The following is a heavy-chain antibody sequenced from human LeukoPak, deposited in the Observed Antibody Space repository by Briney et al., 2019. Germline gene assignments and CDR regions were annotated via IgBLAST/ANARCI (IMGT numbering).Heavy chain of an antibody. J-gene: IGHJ4*02. CDR3: VRGGGYFFDY. V-gene: IGHV3-72*01. CDR2: VRNKAHNYMT. CDR1: GFIFSDQY. Sequence: PGGSLRLSCVASGFIFSDQYMDWVRQAPGKGLEWLGRVRNKAHNYMTEYAASVKARITISRDDSLKSLFLRLHTLTVEDTAVYYCVRGGGYFFDYWGRGTLVTVSS. D-gene: IGHD4-23*01.